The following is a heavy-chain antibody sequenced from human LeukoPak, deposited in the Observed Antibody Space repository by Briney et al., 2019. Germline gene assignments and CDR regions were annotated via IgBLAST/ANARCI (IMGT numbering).Heavy chain of an antibody. J-gene: IGHJ3*02. V-gene: IGHV4-31*03. CDR3: ARDSLIAARGAFDS. CDR2: IYYSGST. D-gene: IGHD6-6*01. CDR1: GGSISSGGYN. Sequence: PSETLSLTCTVSGGSISSGGYNWSWIRPHPGQGLEWIGYIYYSGSTYYNPSLKSRVTISVDTSKNQFSLKLSAVTAADTAVYYCARDSLIAARGAFDSWGQGTMVTVSS.